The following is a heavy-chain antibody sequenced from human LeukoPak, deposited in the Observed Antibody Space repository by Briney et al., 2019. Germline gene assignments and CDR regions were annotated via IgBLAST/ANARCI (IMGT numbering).Heavy chain of an antibody. D-gene: IGHD2-21*02. J-gene: IGHJ4*02. CDR1: GYSISDSH. CDR3: ARGGLRVTAMDFNY. Sequence: GASVKVSCKAAGYSISDSHMHWVRQAPGQGLEWMGWIMSNSGGTHYAQKFQGRVTMTRDTSISTAYMELSRLRSDDTAVYYCARGGLRVTAMDFNYWGQGTLVTVSS. CDR2: IMSNSGGT. V-gene: IGHV1-2*02.